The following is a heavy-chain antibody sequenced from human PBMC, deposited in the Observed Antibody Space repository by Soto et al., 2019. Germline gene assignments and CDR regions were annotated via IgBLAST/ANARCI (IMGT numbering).Heavy chain of an antibody. CDR3: AKTAEYSGSGSLYPLLDY. Sequence: PVGSLRLSCAASGFTFSDYAMSWVRQAPGRGLEWVSTISGSGAHTYYADSEKGRFTISRDNSKIPLYLQMNRLRGEDTAVYYWAKTAEYSGSGSLYPLLDYWGQGTLVTVSS. CDR1: GFTFSDYA. V-gene: IGHV3-23*01. CDR2: ISGSGAHT. D-gene: IGHD3-10*01. J-gene: IGHJ4*01.